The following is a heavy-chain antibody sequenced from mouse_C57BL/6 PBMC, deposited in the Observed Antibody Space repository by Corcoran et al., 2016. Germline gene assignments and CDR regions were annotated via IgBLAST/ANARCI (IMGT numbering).Heavy chain of an antibody. CDR3: ARSDDYDFAY. D-gene: IGHD2-4*01. CDR1: GYTFTDYY. Sequence: QVQLKQSGAELVRPGASVKLSCKASGYTFTDYYINWVKQRPGQGLEWIARIYPGSGNTYYNEKFKGKATLTAEKSSSTSYMQLSSLTSEDSAVYFCARSDDYDFAYGGQGTLVTVSA. V-gene: IGHV1-76*01. CDR2: IYPGSGNT. J-gene: IGHJ3*01.